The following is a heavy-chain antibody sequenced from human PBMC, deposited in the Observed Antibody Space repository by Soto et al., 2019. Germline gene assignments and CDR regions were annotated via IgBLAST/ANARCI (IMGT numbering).Heavy chain of an antibody. Sequence: EVKLLESGGGLVHPGGSLRLSCSASGFTFISDAMSWLRQPPGKGLEWVSASSGSGGSTYYADSVKGRFTSSRDNSKNTLHLQMHSLRADDTAVYYCVKDGVGVVYYDYYGMDVWGQGPTVTASS. V-gene: IGHV3-23*01. CDR1: GFTFISDA. CDR2: SSGSGGST. CDR3: VKDGVGVVYYDYYGMDV. J-gene: IGHJ6*02. D-gene: IGHD1-26*01.